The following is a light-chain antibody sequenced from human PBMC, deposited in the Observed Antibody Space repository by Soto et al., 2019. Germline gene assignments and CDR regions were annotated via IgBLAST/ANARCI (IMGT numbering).Light chain of an antibody. CDR3: SSYTSSAPFYV. V-gene: IGLV2-14*03. CDR2: DVN. Sequence: SVLAQPASVSGSPGQSITISCTGASTDVDGYDYVSWYQQHPGQAPKLMIYDVNNRPSGVSYRFSGSKSGDTASLTISGLQAEDDADYYCSSYTSSAPFYVFGTRTKVTVL. CDR1: STDVDGYDY. J-gene: IGLJ1*01.